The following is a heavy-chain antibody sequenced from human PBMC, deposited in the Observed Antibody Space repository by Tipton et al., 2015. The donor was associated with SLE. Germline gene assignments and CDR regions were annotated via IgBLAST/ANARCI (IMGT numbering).Heavy chain of an antibody. V-gene: IGHV4-4*07. Sequence: TLSLTCTVSGGSISGYYWSWIRQPAGKGLEWIGRVYSSGSTNYNPSLKSRVTISVDTSKNQFSLKLSSVTAADTAVYYCARGSYGTDAFDIWGQGTMVTVSS. J-gene: IGHJ3*02. CDR1: GGSISGYY. CDR3: ARGSYGTDAFDI. CDR2: VYSSGST. D-gene: IGHD3-10*01.